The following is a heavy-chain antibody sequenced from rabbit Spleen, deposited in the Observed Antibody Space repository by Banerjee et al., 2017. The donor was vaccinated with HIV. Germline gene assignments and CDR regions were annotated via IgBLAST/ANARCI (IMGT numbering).Heavy chain of an antibody. D-gene: IGHD3-1*01. V-gene: IGHV1S40*01. Sequence: QSLEESGGDLVKPGASLTLTCTASGFSFSSSYWMCWVRQAPGKGLEWIACIYTRSGSTWYASWVNGRFTISKTSSTTVTLQMTSLTVADTATYFCARWTAGIPNYGSDALWGQGTLVTVS. CDR1: GFSFSSSYW. J-gene: IGHJ3*01. CDR2: IYTRSGST. CDR3: ARWTAGIPNYGSDAL.